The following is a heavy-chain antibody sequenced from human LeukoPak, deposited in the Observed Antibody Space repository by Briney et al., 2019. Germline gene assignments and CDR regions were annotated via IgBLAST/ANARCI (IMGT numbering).Heavy chain of an antibody. V-gene: IGHV3-9*01. CDR2: ISWNSGSI. J-gene: IGHJ4*02. CDR3: AKARYSSGWSPFDY. CDR1: GFTFDDYA. Sequence: PGGSLRLSCAASGFTFDDYAMPWVRSAPGQGLEWGSGISWNSGSIAYAASVKGRFTISRDNAKISLYLQMNSLRAEDTALYYCAKARYSSGWSPFDYLGQGTLVTVSS. D-gene: IGHD6-19*01.